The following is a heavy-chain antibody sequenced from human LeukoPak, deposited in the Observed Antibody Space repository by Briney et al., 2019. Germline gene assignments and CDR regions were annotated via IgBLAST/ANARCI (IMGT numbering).Heavy chain of an antibody. V-gene: IGHV1-69*04. J-gene: IGHJ4*02. D-gene: IGHD3-22*01. CDR1: GGTFSSYA. Sequence: SVKVSCKASGGTFSSYAISWVRQAPGQGLEWMGRIIPILGIANYAQKFQGRVTITADKSTSTAYMELRSLRSDDTAVYYCARDFHSSGYYHYFHYWGQGTLVTVSS. CDR3: ARDFHSSGYYHYFHY. CDR2: IIPILGIA.